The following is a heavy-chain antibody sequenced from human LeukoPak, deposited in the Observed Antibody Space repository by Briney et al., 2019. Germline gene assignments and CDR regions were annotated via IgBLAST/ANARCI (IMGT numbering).Heavy chain of an antibody. V-gene: IGHV4-59*01. D-gene: IGHD3-10*01. Sequence: SETLSLTCTVSGGSLSSYYWSWIRQPPGKGLEWIGYIYYSGSTNYNPSLKSRVTISVDTSKNQFSLKLSSVTAADTAVYYCAKHLWRDLVSFGEGYYFGYWGQGTLVTVSS. CDR2: IYYSGST. CDR3: AKHLWRDLVSFGEGYYFGY. CDR1: GGSLSSYY. J-gene: IGHJ4*02.